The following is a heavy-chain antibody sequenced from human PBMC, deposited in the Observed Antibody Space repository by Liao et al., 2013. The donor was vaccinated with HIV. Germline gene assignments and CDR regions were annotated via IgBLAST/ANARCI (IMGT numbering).Heavy chain of an antibody. CDR3: ASEFIVGATTLLVY. J-gene: IGHJ4*02. V-gene: IGHV4-34*01. D-gene: IGHD1-26*01. Sequence: QVQLQQWGAGLLKPSETLSLTCAVYGGSFSGYYWSWIRQPPGKGLEWIGEINHSGSTNYNPSLKSRLTISVDTSKNQFSLKLGSVTAADTAVYYCASEFIVGATTLLVYWGQGALVTVSS. CDR2: INHSGST. CDR1: GGSFSGYY.